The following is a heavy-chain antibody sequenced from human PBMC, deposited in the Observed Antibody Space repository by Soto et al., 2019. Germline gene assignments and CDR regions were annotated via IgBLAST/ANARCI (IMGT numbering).Heavy chain of an antibody. D-gene: IGHD3-3*01. CDR1: GFTFRSHA. V-gene: IGHV3-23*01. Sequence: PGGSLRLSCAASGFTFRSHALSWGRPAPGKGLEWVSTISGSGSTTYYADSVKGRFTISRDNSKNELTLQMSSLRAEDTALYYCAKEGYHDFSSGYYANEPFDPWGQGTLVTVSS. CDR2: ISGSGSTT. CDR3: AKEGYHDFSSGYYANEPFDP. J-gene: IGHJ5*02.